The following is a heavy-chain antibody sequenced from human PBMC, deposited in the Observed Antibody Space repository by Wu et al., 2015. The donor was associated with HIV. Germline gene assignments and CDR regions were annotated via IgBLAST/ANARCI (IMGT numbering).Heavy chain of an antibody. CDR1: GGTFSSYA. V-gene: IGHV1-69*05. Sequence: QVQLVQSGAEVKKPGSSVKVSCKASGGTFSSYAISWVRQAPGQGLEWMGGIIPIFGTANYAQKFQGRVTITTDESTSTAYMELSSLRSEDTAVYYCARDRGATIREGVGYYYYGMGRLGPRDHGHRLL. CDR3: ARDRGATIREGVGYYYYGMGR. D-gene: IGHD5-24*01. J-gene: IGHJ6*02. CDR2: IIPIFGTA.